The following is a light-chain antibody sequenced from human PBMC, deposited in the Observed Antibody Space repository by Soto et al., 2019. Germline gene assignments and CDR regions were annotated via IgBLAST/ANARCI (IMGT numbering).Light chain of an antibody. V-gene: IGLV2-14*01. Sequence: QAVLTQPASVSGSPGQSITISCTGTSSDVGGYNYVSWYQQHPGKAPKLMIYEVSNRPSGVSNRFSGSKSGNMASLTISGLQAEDDADYYCSSYTSSSTYVFGTGTKVTVL. J-gene: IGLJ1*01. CDR2: EVS. CDR3: SSYTSSSTYV. CDR1: SSDVGGYNY.